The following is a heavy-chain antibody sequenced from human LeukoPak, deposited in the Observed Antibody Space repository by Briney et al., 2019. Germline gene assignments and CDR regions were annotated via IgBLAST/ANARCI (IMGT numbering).Heavy chain of an antibody. J-gene: IGHJ4*02. CDR3: ATYETIKRASSDY. Sequence: GGSLRLSCTASGFTFSTYSMNWVRQAPGKGLEWVSSISSNSAYIYYADLVKGRFTVSRDNPKNSLYLQMNSLRAEDTAMYYCATYETIKRASSDYWGQGILVTVSS. CDR2: ISSNSAYI. V-gene: IGHV3-21*01. D-gene: IGHD5-12*01. CDR1: GFTFSTYS.